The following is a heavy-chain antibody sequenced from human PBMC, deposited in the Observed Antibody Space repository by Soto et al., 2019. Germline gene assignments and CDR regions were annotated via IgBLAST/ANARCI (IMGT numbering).Heavy chain of an antibody. CDR2: TYYRSKWYY. D-gene: IGHD1-26*01. V-gene: IGHV6-1*01. CDR1: GDSVSSNSAG. CDR3: ARGEQYSGRIFDY. J-gene: IGHJ4*01. Sequence: SQNLSLTCAITGDSVSSNSAGWSWVRQSPSRGLEWLGRTYYRSKWYYEYAVSVRGRITISPDTSKNQYSLQLNSVTPEDTAVYFCARGEQYSGRIFDYWGQGTLVTVSS.